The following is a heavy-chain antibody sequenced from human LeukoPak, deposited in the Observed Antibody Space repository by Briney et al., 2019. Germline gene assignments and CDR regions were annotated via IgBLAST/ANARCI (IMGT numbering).Heavy chain of an antibody. D-gene: IGHD6-19*01. V-gene: IGHV3-11*05. CDR1: GFTFSDYY. J-gene: IGHJ3*02. CDR2: IISSSSYT. Sequence: PGGSLRLSCAASGFTFSDYYRSWIRQAPGKGLEWVSYIISSSSYTNYADSVKGRFTISRDNAKNSLYLQMNSLRAEDTAVYYCARDRAVAGKHDAFDIWGQGTMVTVSS. CDR3: ARDRAVAGKHDAFDI.